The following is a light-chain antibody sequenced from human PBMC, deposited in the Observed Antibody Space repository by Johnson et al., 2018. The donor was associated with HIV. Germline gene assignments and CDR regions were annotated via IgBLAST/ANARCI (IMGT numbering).Light chain of an antibody. V-gene: IGLV1-51*01. CDR2: DNN. CDR3: GTWDSSVSAYV. Sequence: QSVLTQPPSVSAAPGQKVTISCSGSSSNIGNNRVSWYQQLPGTAPKLLIYDNNKRPSGIPDRFSGSKSGTSATLGITGLQTGDEADYYCGTWDSSVSAYVFGTGTKVTVL. J-gene: IGLJ1*01. CDR1: SSNIGNNR.